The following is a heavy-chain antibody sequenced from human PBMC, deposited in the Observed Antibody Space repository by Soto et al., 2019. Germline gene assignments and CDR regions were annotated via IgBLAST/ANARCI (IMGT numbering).Heavy chain of an antibody. CDR2: IYYSGST. D-gene: IGHD5-18*01. Sequence: SETLSLTCTVSGGSISSSYWSWIRQPPGKGLEWIGYIYYSGSTNYNPSLKSRVTISVDTSKNQFSLKLSSVTAADTAVYYCARTTAMPNNWFDPWGQGTLVTVSS. CDR1: GGSISSSY. V-gene: IGHV4-59*01. CDR3: ARTTAMPNNWFDP. J-gene: IGHJ5*02.